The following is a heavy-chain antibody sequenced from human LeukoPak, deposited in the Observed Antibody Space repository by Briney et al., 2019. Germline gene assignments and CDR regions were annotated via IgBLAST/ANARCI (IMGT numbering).Heavy chain of an antibody. D-gene: IGHD1-26*01. J-gene: IGHJ4*02. CDR1: GGTFSSYA. CDR2: IIPIFGTA. V-gene: IGHV1-69*13. CDR3: ARDKVGAAYFDY. Sequence: SVKVSCKASGGTFSSYAISWVRQAPGQGLEWVGGIIPIFGTANYAQKFQGRVTITADESTSTAYMELSSLRSEDTAVYYCARDKVGAAYFDYWGQGTLVTVSP.